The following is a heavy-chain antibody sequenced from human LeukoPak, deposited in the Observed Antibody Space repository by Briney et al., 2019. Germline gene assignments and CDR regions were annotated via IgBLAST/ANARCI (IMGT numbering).Heavy chain of an antibody. V-gene: IGHV1-2*02. J-gene: IGHJ4*02. Sequence: ASVKVSCKASGYTFTGYYMHWVRQAPGQGLEWMGWINPNSGGTNYAQKFQGRVTMTRDTSISTAYMELSRLRSDDTAVYYCARGVPYYDSSGYWVYWGQGTLVTVSS. CDR2: INPNSGGT. CDR1: GYTFTGYY. D-gene: IGHD3-22*01. CDR3: ARGVPYYDSSGYWVY.